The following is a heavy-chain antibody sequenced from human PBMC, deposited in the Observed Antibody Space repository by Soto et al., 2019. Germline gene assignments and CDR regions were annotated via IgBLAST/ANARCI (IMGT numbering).Heavy chain of an antibody. Sequence: SETLSLTCAVYGGSFSGYYWSWIRQPPGKGLEWIGEINHSGSTNYNPSLKSRVTISVDTSKNQFSLKLSSVTAADTAVYYCARGCSSGWYRTWFDPWGQGTLVTVS. CDR1: GGSFSGYY. V-gene: IGHV4-34*01. J-gene: IGHJ5*02. CDR2: INHSGST. CDR3: ARGCSSGWYRTWFDP. D-gene: IGHD6-19*01.